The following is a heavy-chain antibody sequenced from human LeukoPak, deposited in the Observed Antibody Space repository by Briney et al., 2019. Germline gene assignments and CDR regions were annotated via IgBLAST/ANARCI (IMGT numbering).Heavy chain of an antibody. V-gene: IGHV3-30*18. CDR2: ISYDGSNK. CDR1: GFTFSSYG. Sequence: PGGSLRLSCAASGFTFSSYGMHWVRQAPGKGLEWEAVISYDGSNKYYADSVKGRFTISRDNSKNTLYLQMNSLSAEDTAVYYCAKSRGYYYEKSGPADYWGQGTLVTVSS. D-gene: IGHD3-22*01. CDR3: AKSRGYYYEKSGPADY. J-gene: IGHJ4*02.